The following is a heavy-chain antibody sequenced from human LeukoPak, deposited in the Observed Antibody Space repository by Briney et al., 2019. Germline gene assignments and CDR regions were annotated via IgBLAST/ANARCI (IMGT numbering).Heavy chain of an antibody. J-gene: IGHJ4*02. V-gene: IGHV1-18*01. CDR2: ISAYNGNT. CDR1: GYTFTSYG. CDR3: AREGSSGSYWGLFDY. Sequence: ASVKVSCKASGYTFTSYGISWVRQAPGQGLEWMGWISAYNGNTNYAQKLQGRVTMTTDTSTSTAYMELRSLRPDDTAVYYCAREGSSGSYWGLFDYWGQGTLVTVSS. D-gene: IGHD1-26*01.